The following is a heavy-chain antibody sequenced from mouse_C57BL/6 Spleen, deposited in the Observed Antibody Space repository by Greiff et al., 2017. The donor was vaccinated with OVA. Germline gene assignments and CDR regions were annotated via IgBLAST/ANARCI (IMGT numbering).Heavy chain of an antibody. V-gene: IGHV1-53*01. Sequence: QVQLQQPGTELVKPGASVKLSCKASGYTFTSYWMHWVKQRPGQGLEWIGNINPSNGGTNYNEKFKSKATLTVDKSSSTAYIQLSSLTSEDSAVYCCARAADYEDAMDYWGQGTSVTVSA. CDR3: ARAADYEDAMDY. D-gene: IGHD2-4*01. CDR2: INPSNGGT. J-gene: IGHJ4*01. CDR1: GYTFTSYW.